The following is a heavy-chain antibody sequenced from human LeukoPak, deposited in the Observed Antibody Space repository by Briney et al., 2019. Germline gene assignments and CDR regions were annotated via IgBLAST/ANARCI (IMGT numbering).Heavy chain of an antibody. Sequence: SQTLSLTCTVSGGSISSGGYYWSWIRQHPGKGLEWIGYIYYSGSTYYNPSLKSRVTISIDTSKNQFSLKLSSVTAADTAVYYCVRVQAEGHSDIWGQGTLVTVSP. CDR1: GGSISSGGYY. CDR3: VRVQAEGHSDI. CDR2: IYYSGST. J-gene: IGHJ3*02. V-gene: IGHV4-31*03.